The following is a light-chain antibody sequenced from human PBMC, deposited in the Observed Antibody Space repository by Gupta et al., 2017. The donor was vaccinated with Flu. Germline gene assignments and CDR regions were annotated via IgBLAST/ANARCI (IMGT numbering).Light chain of an antibody. V-gene: IGKV3-11*01. CDR1: QSVSSY. Sequence: EIVLTQSPATLSLSPGDRATLSCRASQSVSSYLAWYQQKPGQAPRLLIYDASNRATGIPARFSGSGSGTDFTLTISSLEPEDVAVYYCQQRANWLPGLTFGGGTKVEIE. CDR3: QQRANWLPGLT. CDR2: DAS. J-gene: IGKJ4*01.